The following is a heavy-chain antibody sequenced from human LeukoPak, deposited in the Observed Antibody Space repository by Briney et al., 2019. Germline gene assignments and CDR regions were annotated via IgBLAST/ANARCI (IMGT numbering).Heavy chain of an antibody. CDR1: GGTFSSYA. J-gene: IGHJ6*02. D-gene: IGHD5-18*01. CDR3: ARDIDVDTAMAYYYYYGMDV. CDR2: IIPIFGTA. Sequence: SVKVSCKASGGTFSSYAISWVRQAPGQGLEWMGGIIPIFGTANYAQKFQGRVTITADESTSTAYMELSSLRSEDTAVYYCARDIDVDTAMAYYYYYGMDVWGQGTTVTVSS. V-gene: IGHV1-69*13.